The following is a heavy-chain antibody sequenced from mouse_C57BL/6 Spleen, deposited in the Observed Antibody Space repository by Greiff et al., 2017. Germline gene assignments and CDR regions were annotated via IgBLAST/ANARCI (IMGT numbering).Heavy chain of an antibody. Sequence: QVQLQQSGAELVRPGSSVKLSCKASGYTFTGYWMHWVKQRPIQGLEWIGNIDPSDSETHYNQKFKDKATLTVDKSSSTAYMQLSSLTSEDSAVYYCARGGYSNYYFDYWGQGTTLTVSS. CDR1: GYTFTGYW. V-gene: IGHV1-52*01. CDR2: IDPSDSET. CDR3: ARGGYSNYYFDY. D-gene: IGHD2-5*01. J-gene: IGHJ2*01.